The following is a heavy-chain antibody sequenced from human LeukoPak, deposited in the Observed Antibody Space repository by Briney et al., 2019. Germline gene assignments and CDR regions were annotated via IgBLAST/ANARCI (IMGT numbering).Heavy chain of an antibody. V-gene: IGHV4-59*06. Sequence: PSETLSLTCTVSGGSINSYYWSWIRQHPGKGLEWIGYIYYSGSTYYNPSLKSRVTISVDTSKNQFSLKLSSVTAADTAVYYCAREVPGPYYYYGMDVWGQGTTVTVSS. CDR2: IYYSGST. J-gene: IGHJ6*02. CDR3: AREVPGPYYYYGMDV. CDR1: GGSINSYY.